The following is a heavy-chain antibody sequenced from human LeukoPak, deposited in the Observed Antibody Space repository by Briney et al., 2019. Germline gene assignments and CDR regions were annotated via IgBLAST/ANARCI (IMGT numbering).Heavy chain of an antibody. CDR2: IRSKAYGGTT. CDR1: GFTFGDYG. J-gene: IGHJ4*02. Sequence: GGSLRLSCTASGFTFGDYGMSWFRQAPGKGLEWVSHIRSKAYGGTTEYATSVKGRFTTSRDDSKNIAYLQMSSLKTEDTAVYYCTRGYDSSGWLFDYWGQGTLVTVSS. CDR3: TRGYDSSGWLFDY. V-gene: IGHV3-49*03. D-gene: IGHD3-22*01.